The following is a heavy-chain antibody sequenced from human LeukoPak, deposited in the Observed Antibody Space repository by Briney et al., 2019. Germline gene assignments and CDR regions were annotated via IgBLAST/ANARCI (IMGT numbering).Heavy chain of an antibody. CDR2: IGTAGDT. D-gene: IGHD1-1*01. CDR1: GFTFSDYD. J-gene: IGHJ4*02. Sequence: GGSLRLSCAASGFTFSDYDMHWVRQATGKGLEWVSAIGTAGDTYYTGPVKGRFTISRENAKNSLYLQMNSLRAGDTAVYYCARVAKERVGGVYYFDYWGQGTLVTVSS. V-gene: IGHV3-13*01. CDR3: ARVAKERVGGVYYFDY.